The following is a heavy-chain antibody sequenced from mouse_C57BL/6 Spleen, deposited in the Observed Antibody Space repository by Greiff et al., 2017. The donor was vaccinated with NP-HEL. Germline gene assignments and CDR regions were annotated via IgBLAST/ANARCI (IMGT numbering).Heavy chain of an antibody. J-gene: IGHJ4*01. D-gene: IGHD1-1*01. V-gene: IGHV8-12*01. CDR1: GFSLSTSGMG. Sequence: QVTLKESGPGILQSSQTLSLTCSFSGFSLSTSGMGVSWIRQPSGKGLEWLAHIYWDDDKRYNPSLKSRPTISKDTSRNQVFLKITSVDTADTATYYCARRAPPFITTVVATDYYAMDYWGQGTSVTVSS. CDR2: IYWDDDK. CDR3: ARRAPPFITTVVATDYYAMDY.